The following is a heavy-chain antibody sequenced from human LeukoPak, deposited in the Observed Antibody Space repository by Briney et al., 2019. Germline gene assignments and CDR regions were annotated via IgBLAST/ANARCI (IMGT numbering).Heavy chain of an antibody. D-gene: IGHD2-2*01. Sequence: GGSLRLSCAASGFTFSSYEMNWVRQAPGKGLEWVAVISYDGSNKYYADSVKGRFTISRDNSKNTLYLQMNSLRAEDTAVYYCAKDQPDCSSTSCYSLFLDYWGQGTLVTVSS. CDR2: ISYDGSNK. J-gene: IGHJ4*02. V-gene: IGHV3-30*18. CDR3: AKDQPDCSSTSCYSLFLDY. CDR1: GFTFSSYE.